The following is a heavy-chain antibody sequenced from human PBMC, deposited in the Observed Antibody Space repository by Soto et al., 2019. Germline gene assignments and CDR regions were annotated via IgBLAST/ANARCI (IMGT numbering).Heavy chain of an antibody. CDR3: ARAGAALGRGSIGGFDY. CDR1: GGAFNGYY. D-gene: IGHD3-10*01. V-gene: IGHV4-34*01. CDR2: INHSGTV. J-gene: IGHJ4*02. Sequence: QVHLQQWGAGLLKPSETLSLTCAVNGGAFNGYYWTWIRQSPGKGLQWIGEINHSGTVDYNPSLKSRVTFSSDTSKKQCSLTLTSVTAADTAVYDCARAGAALGRGSIGGFDYWGQGTLVTVSS.